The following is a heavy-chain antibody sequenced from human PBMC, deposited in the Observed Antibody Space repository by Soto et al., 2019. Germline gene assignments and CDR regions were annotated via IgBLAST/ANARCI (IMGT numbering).Heavy chain of an antibody. Sequence: GGSLRLSCAASGFAFSTYAMTWVRQAPGKGLEWVSVISGSGGSSYYADSVKGRFTISRDNSKNTLFLQMNGLRAEDTAVYYCAKVTKRAAAGRYEYYKYGMDVWGQGTTVTV. CDR3: AKVTKRAAAGRYEYYKYGMDV. V-gene: IGHV3-23*01. CDR2: ISGSGGSS. CDR1: GFAFSTYA. J-gene: IGHJ6*02. D-gene: IGHD6-13*01.